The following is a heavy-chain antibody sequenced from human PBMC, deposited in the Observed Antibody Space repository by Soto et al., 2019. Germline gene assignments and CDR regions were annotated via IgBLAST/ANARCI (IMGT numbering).Heavy chain of an antibody. CDR1: GASISRNY. CDR2: IYYSGST. CDR3: ARSAKRYYDILTGYYYYFDY. Sequence: SETLSLTCTVSGASISRNYCSWVRQPPGKGLEWIGYIYYSGSTNYNPSLKSRVTISVDTSKNQFSLKLSSVTAADTAVYYCARSAKRYYDILTGYYYYFDYRGQGTLVTVSS. V-gene: IGHV4-59*01. D-gene: IGHD3-9*01. J-gene: IGHJ4*02.